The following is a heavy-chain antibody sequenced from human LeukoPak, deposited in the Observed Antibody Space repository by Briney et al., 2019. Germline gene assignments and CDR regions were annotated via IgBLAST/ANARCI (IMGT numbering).Heavy chain of an antibody. CDR3: AGSLWSYFDY. V-gene: IGHV4-59*01. CDR1: GGSISSYY. CDR2: IYYSGST. D-gene: IGHD3-10*01. J-gene: IGHJ4*02. Sequence: SETLSLTCAVSGGSISSYYWSWIRQPPGKGLEWIGYIYYSGSTNYNPSLKSRVTISVDTSKNQFSLKLSSVTAADTAVYYCAGSLWSYFDYWGQGTLVTVSS.